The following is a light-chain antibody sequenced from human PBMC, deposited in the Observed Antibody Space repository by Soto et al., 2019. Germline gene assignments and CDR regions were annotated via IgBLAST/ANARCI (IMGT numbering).Light chain of an antibody. CDR3: KQYNSYST. CDR2: EAS. V-gene: IGKV1-5*01. Sequence: DIQMTHSPFTLSASVLDRVTITFRSSQSISTWLAWYQQKPGKAPKLLIYEASRLESGVPSRFSGSASGTEFTLTISSLQPDDFATYYCKQYNSYSTFGQGTKVDIK. J-gene: IGKJ1*01. CDR1: QSISTW.